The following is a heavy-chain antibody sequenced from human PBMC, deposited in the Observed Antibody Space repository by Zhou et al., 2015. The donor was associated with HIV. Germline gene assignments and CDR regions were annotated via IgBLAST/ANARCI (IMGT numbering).Heavy chain of an antibody. V-gene: IGHV1-58*01. CDR3: ARERGIVVVPAAIGGWFDP. J-gene: IGHJ5*02. Sequence: QLVQSGAEVKKPGTSVKVSCKASGFTFTSSAVQWVRQARGQRLEWIGWIVVGSGNTNYAQKFQERVTITRDMSTSTAYMELSSLRSEDTAVYYCARERGIVVVPAAIGGWFDPWGQGTLVTVSS. D-gene: IGHD2-2*02. CDR2: IVVGSGNT. CDR1: GFTFTSSA.